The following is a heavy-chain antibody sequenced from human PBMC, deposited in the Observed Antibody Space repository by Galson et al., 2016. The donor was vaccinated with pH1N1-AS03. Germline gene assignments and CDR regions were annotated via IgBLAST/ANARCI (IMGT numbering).Heavy chain of an antibody. CDR1: GGPFSSHA. V-gene: IGHV1-69*13. CDR3: ARSDEFWGDRAPFKYGMDV. Sequence: SVKVSCKASGGPFSSHAINWVRQAPGQGLEWMGGIIPILGTPNYAQKFQGRVTINADESTNTAYMELSSLRSEDTAVYYCARSDEFWGDRAPFKYGMDVWGPGTTVTVSS. J-gene: IGHJ6*02. D-gene: IGHD3-3*01. CDR2: IIPILGTP.